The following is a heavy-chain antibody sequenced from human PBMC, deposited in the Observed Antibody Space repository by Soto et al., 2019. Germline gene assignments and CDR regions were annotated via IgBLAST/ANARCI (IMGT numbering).Heavy chain of an antibody. Sequence: QVQLQESGPGLVNPSETLSLTCTVSGGSLSSYSWSWIRQPPGKGLEWIGYIYYSGSTNYNPSLKSRVTISVDTSKNQFSLKPSSVTAADTAVYYCARGYDFWSHFFDYWGQGTLVTVSS. D-gene: IGHD3-3*01. V-gene: IGHV4-59*01. CDR1: GGSLSSYS. CDR3: ARGYDFWSHFFDY. CDR2: IYYSGST. J-gene: IGHJ4*02.